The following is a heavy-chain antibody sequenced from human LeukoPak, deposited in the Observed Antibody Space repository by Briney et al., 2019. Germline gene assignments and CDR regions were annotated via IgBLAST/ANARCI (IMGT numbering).Heavy chain of an antibody. CDR2: IGGSGDKT. J-gene: IGHJ4*02. Sequence: GGSLRLSCAASGFTFNRNAISWVRQAPGKGLEWVSTIGGSGDKTFYADSVKGRFTISRDNSKYMVHLQMNSLTGEDTALYYCVRRGDASSGWGDHDFWGQGAVVTVA. D-gene: IGHD6-19*01. CDR3: VRRGDASSGWGDHDF. V-gene: IGHV3-23*01. CDR1: GFTFNRNA.